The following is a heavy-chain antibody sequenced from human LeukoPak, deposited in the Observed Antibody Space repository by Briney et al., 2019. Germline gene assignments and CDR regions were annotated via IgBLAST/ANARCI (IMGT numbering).Heavy chain of an antibody. CDR1: GFTFSSYG. CDR3: AKSRILNLMGAAVDY. D-gene: IGHD1-26*01. V-gene: IGHV3-30*02. Sequence: HPGGSLRLSCATSGFTFSSYGMHWVRQAPGKGLEWLAFTRYDGSSNYYVESVKGRFTISRDNSENTLYLQMNSLRPEDMAVYYCAKSRILNLMGAAVDYWGQGTLVTVSS. J-gene: IGHJ4*02. CDR2: TRYDGSSN.